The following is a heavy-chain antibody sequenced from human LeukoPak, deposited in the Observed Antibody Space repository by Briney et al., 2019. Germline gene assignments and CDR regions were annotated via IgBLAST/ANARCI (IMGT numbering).Heavy chain of an antibody. D-gene: IGHD3-9*01. CDR1: GYTFTSYY. CDR2: INPSGGST. J-gene: IGHJ6*02. V-gene: IGHV1-46*01. CDR3: AHDILTGSYYYYYGMDV. Sequence: ASVKVSCKASGYTFTSYYMHWVRQAPGQGLEWMGIINPSGGSTSYAQKFQGRVTMTRDTSTSTVYMELSSLRSEDTAVYYCAHDILTGSYYYYYGMDVWRQGTTVTVSS.